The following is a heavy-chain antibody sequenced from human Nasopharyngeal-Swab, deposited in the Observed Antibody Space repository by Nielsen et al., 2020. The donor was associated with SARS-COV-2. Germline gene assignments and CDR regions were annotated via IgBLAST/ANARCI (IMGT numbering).Heavy chain of an antibody. CDR1: GFTFSSYA. CDR3: ARDQWARWPGTYYFDY. V-gene: IGHV3-23*01. D-gene: IGHD5-24*01. Sequence: GGSLRLSCAASGFTFSSYAMNWVRQAPGKGLEWVSVISGSGGTTYYADSVKGRFTISRDNSKNMLYLQMNSLRAEDTAVYYCARDQWARWPGTYYFDYWGQGTLVTVSS. J-gene: IGHJ4*02. CDR2: ISGSGGTT.